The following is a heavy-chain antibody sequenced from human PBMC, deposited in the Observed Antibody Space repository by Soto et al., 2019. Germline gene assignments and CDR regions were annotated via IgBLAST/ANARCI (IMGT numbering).Heavy chain of an antibody. D-gene: IGHD6-19*01. J-gene: IGHJ4*02. CDR3: ARVTKREQWLVGFLDY. Sequence: PGGSLRLSCAASGFTFSSYEMNWVRQAPGKGLEWVSYISSSGSTIYYADSVKGRFTISRDNAKNSLYLQMNSLRAEDTAVYYCARVTKREQWLVGFLDYWGQGTLVTVSS. CDR2: ISSSGSTI. V-gene: IGHV3-48*03. CDR1: GFTFSSYE.